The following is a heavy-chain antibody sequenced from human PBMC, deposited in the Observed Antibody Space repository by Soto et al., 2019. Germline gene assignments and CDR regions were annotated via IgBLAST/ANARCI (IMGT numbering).Heavy chain of an antibody. D-gene: IGHD1-1*01. CDR1: VASINGFY. Sequence: ETLSLTCTVYVASINGFYWSWIRKSAGKGLEWIGRIYATGTTDYNPSLKSRVMMSVDTSKKQFSLKLRSVTAADTAVYYCVRDGRKTLRDWFDPWGQGMSVTVPS. V-gene: IGHV4-4*07. J-gene: IGHJ5*02. CDR3: VRDGRKTLRDWFDP. CDR2: IYATGTT.